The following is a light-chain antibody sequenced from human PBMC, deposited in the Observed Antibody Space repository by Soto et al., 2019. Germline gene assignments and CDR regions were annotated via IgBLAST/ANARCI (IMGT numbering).Light chain of an antibody. Sequence: QSALTQPASVSGSPGQSITISCTGTSNGVGGYNYVSWYQHHPGKAPKLIICDVTDRPSGISYRFSASKSGNTASLTVSGLQAEDEADYYCSSYTSSNAEVFGTGTKVTVL. CDR1: SNGVGGYNY. CDR2: DVT. J-gene: IGLJ1*01. V-gene: IGLV2-14*03. CDR3: SSYTSSNAEV.